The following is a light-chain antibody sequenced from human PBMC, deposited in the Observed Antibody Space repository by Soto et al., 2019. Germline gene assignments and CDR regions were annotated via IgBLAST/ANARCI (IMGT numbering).Light chain of an antibody. CDR3: QQYGTSRIT. Sequence: ENVMTQSPGTLSLAPGESATLSCRVSQSVGSNIAWYQQRPGQAPRLLIYAASTRAPGIPDRFSGRGSGTDFSLSISRLQPEDVAFYHCQQYGTSRITFGQGTRLEI. J-gene: IGKJ5*01. CDR2: AAS. CDR1: QSVGSN. V-gene: IGKV3-20*01.